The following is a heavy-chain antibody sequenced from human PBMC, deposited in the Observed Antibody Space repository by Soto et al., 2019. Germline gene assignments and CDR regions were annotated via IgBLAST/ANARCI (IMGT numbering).Heavy chain of an antibody. J-gene: IGHJ4*02. D-gene: IGHD3-3*01. CDR2: ISGSGGGT. Sequence: GSLRLSCTASGFTFSHYAMSWVRQAPGKGLEWVSAISGSGGGTYYADAVKGRFTISRDNSKNTLYLQMNSLTVEDTAVYYCASYRDYEFWLLHWGQGTLVTVSS. CDR1: GFTFSHYA. CDR3: ASYRDYEFWLLH. V-gene: IGHV3-23*01.